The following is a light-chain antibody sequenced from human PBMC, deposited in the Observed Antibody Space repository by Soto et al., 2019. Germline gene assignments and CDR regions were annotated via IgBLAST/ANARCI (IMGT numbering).Light chain of an antibody. CDR1: SSDVGSYNF. Sequence: QSALTQPASVSGSPGQSITISCTGTSSDVGSYNFVSWYQQHPGIASKFIIYEVSKRPSGVSNRFSGSKSGTTASLTISGLQAEDEADYYCCSYVDSTSVIFGGGTKLTVL. J-gene: IGLJ2*01. V-gene: IGLV2-23*02. CDR2: EVS. CDR3: CSYVDSTSVI.